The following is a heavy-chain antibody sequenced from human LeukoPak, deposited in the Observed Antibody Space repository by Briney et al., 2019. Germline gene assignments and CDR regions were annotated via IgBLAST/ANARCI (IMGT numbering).Heavy chain of an antibody. D-gene: IGHD4-17*01. CDR1: GGSISSSSYY. CDR2: IYYSGST. V-gene: IGHV4-39*01. CDR3: ARHHDYGDYFYYGMDV. J-gene: IGHJ6*02. Sequence: SETLSLTCTVSGGSISSSSYYWGWIRQPPGKGLEWIGSIYYSGSTYYNPSLKSRVTISVDTSENQFSLKLSSVTAADTAVYYCARHHDYGDYFYYGMDVWGQGTTVTVSS.